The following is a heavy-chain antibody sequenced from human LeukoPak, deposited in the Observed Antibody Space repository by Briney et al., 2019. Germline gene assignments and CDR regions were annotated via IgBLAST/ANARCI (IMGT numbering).Heavy chain of an antibody. CDR2: ISYDGSNK. Sequence: GGSLRLSCAASGFTFSSYGMHWVRQAPGKGLEWVAVISYDGSNKYYADSVKGRFTISRDNSKNTLYLQMNSLRAEDTAVYYCAKDESSGWYGDAFDMWGQGTMVTVSS. V-gene: IGHV3-30*18. J-gene: IGHJ3*02. CDR3: AKDESSGWYGDAFDM. D-gene: IGHD6-19*01. CDR1: GFTFSSYG.